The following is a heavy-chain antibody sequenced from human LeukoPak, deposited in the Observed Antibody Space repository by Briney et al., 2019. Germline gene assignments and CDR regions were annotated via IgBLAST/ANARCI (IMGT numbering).Heavy chain of an antibody. D-gene: IGHD2-15*01. V-gene: IGHV5-10-1*01. CDR2: IDPSDSYT. CDR3: ARYCSGGSCSDY. Sequence: GESLKISCKGSGYTFTNYWIGWVRQMPGKGLERMGRIDPSDSYTNYSPSFQGHVTISADKSISTAYLQWSSLKASDTAMYYCARYCSGGSCSDYWGQGTLVTVSS. CDR1: GYTFTNYW. J-gene: IGHJ4*02.